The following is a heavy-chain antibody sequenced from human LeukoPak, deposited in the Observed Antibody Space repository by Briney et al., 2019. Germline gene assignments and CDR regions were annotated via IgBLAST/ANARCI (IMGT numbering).Heavy chain of an antibody. Sequence: PGGSLRLSCAASGFTFSNAWMSWVRQAPGKGLEWIGSIYYSGNTYYNASLKSQVSISIDTSKNQFSLKLTSVTAADTAVYYCARQTGSGLFILPGGQGTLVTVSS. CDR2: IYYSGNT. CDR1: GFTFSNAW. V-gene: IGHV4-39*01. J-gene: IGHJ4*02. D-gene: IGHD3/OR15-3a*01. CDR3: ARQTGSGLFILP.